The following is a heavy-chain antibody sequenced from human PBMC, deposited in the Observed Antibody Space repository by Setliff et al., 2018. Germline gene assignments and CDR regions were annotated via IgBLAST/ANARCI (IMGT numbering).Heavy chain of an antibody. D-gene: IGHD6-13*01. CDR1: GYTFANYW. CDR2: IYPGDSDT. V-gene: IGHV5-51*01. Sequence: PGESLTISCKGSGYTFANYWIGWVRQMPGKGLEWMGIIYPGDSDTRYSPSFRGQVTISADKSISTAYLQWSSLKASDTAMYYCARPRTSSNPDSDSSDIWGQGTLVT. J-gene: IGHJ3*02. CDR3: ARPRTSSNPDSDSSDI.